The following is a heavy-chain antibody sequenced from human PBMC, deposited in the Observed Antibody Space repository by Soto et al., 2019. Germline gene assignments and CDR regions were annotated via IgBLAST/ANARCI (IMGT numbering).Heavy chain of an antibody. J-gene: IGHJ6*02. CDR1: GFTFSSYG. CDR2: ISYDGSNK. Sequence: GGSLRLSCAAPGFTFSSYGMHWVRQAPGKGLEWVAVISYDGSNKYYADSVKGRFTISRDNSKNTLYLQMNSLRAEDTAVYYCAKMLHCSAWGGYYYYGMDFWGQGTTVTVSS. D-gene: IGHD3-16*01. V-gene: IGHV3-30*18. CDR3: AKMLHCSAWGGYYYYGMDF.